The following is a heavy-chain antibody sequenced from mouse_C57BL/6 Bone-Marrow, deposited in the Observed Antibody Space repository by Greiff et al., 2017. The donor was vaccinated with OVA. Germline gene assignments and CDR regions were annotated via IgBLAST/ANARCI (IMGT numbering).Heavy chain of an antibody. V-gene: IGHV1-26*01. CDR3: ARIYYGNYVDYFDY. Sequence: VQLQQSGPELVKPGASVKISCKASGYTFTDYYMNWVKQSHGKSLEWIGDINPNNGGTSYNQKFKGKATLTVDKSSSTAYMELRSLTSEDSAVYYCARIYYGNYVDYFDYGGQGTTLTVSS. J-gene: IGHJ2*01. CDR1: GYTFTDYY. CDR2: INPNNGGT. D-gene: IGHD2-1*01.